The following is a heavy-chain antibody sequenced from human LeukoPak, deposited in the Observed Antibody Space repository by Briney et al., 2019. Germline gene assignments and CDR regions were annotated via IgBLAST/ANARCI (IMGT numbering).Heavy chain of an antibody. V-gene: IGHV3-30*02. CDR1: GFTFSSYG. J-gene: IGHJ4*02. Sequence: GGSLRLSCAASGFTFSSYGMHWVRQAPGKGLEWVAFIRYDGSNKYYADSVKGRFTISRDNSKNTLYLQMNSLRAEDTAVYYCAPDPYDSSGSNYWGQGILVTVSS. D-gene: IGHD3-22*01. CDR2: IRYDGSNK. CDR3: APDPYDSSGSNY.